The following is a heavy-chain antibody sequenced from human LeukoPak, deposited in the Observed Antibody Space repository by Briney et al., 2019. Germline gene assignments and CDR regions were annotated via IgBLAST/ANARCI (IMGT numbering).Heavy chain of an antibody. V-gene: IGHV4-61*02. CDR3: ARGPYSYDSSGAFDI. CDR2: ISSSGST. Sequence: SQTLSLTCTVSGDSISSGDYYWSWIRQPAGKGLEWIGRISSSGSTNYNPSLESRVTISVDTSKNQFSLKLSSVTAADTAVYFCARGPYSYDSSGAFDIWGQGTMVTVSS. J-gene: IGHJ3*02. CDR1: GDSISSGDYY. D-gene: IGHD3-22*01.